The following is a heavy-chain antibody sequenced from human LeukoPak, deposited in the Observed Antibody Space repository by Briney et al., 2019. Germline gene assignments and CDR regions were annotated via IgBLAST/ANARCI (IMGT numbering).Heavy chain of an antibody. J-gene: IGHJ4*01. V-gene: IGHV3-9*01. CDR1: GFTFDDYA. CDR2: ISWNSGSI. CDR3: ARGQFRLSDYDSSGFDY. Sequence: PGRSLRLSCAASGFTFDDYAMHWVRQAPGKGLEWVSGISWNSGSIGYADSVKGRFTISRDNSKNTLYLQMISLRAEDTAVYYCARGQFRLSDYDSSGFDYWGHGTLVTVSS. D-gene: IGHD3-22*01.